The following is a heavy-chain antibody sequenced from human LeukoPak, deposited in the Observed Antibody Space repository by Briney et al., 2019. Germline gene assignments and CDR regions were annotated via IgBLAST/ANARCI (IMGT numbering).Heavy chain of an antibody. CDR1: GFTFSSYD. J-gene: IGHJ3*02. CDR2: IGTAGDT. V-gene: IGHV3-13*01. CDR3: ARLGYDYDAFDI. Sequence: PGGSLRLSCAASGFTFSSYDMHWVRQATGKGLEWVSAIGTAGDTYYPGSVKGRFTISRENAKNSLYLQMNSLRARDTAVYYCARLGYDYDAFDIWGQGTMVTVSS. D-gene: IGHD5-12*01.